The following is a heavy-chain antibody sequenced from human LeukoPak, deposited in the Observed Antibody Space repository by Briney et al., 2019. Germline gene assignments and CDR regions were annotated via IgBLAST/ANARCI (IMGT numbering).Heavy chain of an antibody. Sequence: PSETLSLTCTVCGGSIRSSTYYWGWIRQPPGKGLEWIGSIYYSGSTYYNPSLKSRVTISVDTSKNQFSLKLSSVTAADTAVYYCARDVGGGPFFDYWGQGTLVTVSS. D-gene: IGHD2-15*01. V-gene: IGHV4-39*02. J-gene: IGHJ4*02. CDR2: IYYSGST. CDR3: ARDVGGGPFFDY. CDR1: GGSIRSSTYY.